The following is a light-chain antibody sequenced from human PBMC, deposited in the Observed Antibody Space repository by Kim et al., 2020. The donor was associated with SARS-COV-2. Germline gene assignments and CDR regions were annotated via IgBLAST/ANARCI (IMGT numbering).Light chain of an antibody. Sequence: GQRVTISCSGSSANIGSESRNCFQQLPGTAPKLLIYGSHQRPSGVPDRFSGSKSATSGSLAIRGLQSEDEAHYFCAAWDGSLNGWVFGGGTQLTVL. CDR1: SANIGSES. J-gene: IGLJ3*02. CDR3: AAWDGSLNGWV. V-gene: IGLV1-44*01. CDR2: GSH.